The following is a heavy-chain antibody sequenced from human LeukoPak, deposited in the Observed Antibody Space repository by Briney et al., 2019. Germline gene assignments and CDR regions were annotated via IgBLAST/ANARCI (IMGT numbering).Heavy chain of an antibody. J-gene: IGHJ6*02. D-gene: IGHD3-10*01. CDR2: IYYSGST. Sequence: SETLSLTCAVSGASISSSGFSWSWIRQHPGKGLEWIGYIYYSGSTYYNPSLKSRVIISVDTSKNQFSLNLNSLTAADTAVYYCARDYYGSGSFYMNVWGQGTTVTVSS. CDR1: GASISSSGFS. CDR3: ARDYYGSGSFYMNV. V-gene: IGHV4-31*11.